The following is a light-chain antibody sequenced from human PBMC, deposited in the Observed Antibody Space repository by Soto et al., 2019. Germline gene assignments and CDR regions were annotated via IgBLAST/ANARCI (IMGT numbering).Light chain of an antibody. CDR2: DAS. V-gene: IGKV3D-15*01. J-gene: IGKJ4*01. Sequence: TQSPDSLAVSPGERATLSCRASQSISRTLAWYQQKSGQPPRLLIYDASTRATGFPARFSGSGSGTEFTLTISSLQSEDFAVYYCQQYNNWPLTFGGGTKVDIK. CDR3: QQYNNWPLT. CDR1: QSISRT.